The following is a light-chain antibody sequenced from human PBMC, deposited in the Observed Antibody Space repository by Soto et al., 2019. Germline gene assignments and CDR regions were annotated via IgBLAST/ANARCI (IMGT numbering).Light chain of an antibody. CDR1: QSVSSTY. CDR3: QQYGSSWWT. V-gene: IGKV3-20*01. Sequence: EIVLTQSPGTLSLSPGESATLSCRASQSVSSTYLAWYQQKPGQAPRLLIYGASSRATGIPDRFSGSGSGTDFTLTISRLEPEDFAVYHCQQYGSSWWTFGQGTKVDI. J-gene: IGKJ1*01. CDR2: GAS.